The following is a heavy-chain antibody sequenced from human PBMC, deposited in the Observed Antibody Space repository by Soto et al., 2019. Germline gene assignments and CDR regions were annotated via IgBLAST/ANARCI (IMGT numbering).Heavy chain of an antibody. CDR3: ARQNWNVYFDY. V-gene: IGHV4-59*08. J-gene: IGHJ4*02. CDR2: IYYSGST. CDR1: GGSISSYY. Sequence: SETLSLTCTVSGGSISSYYWSWIRQPPGKGLEWIGYIYYSGSTNYNPSLKSRVTISVDTSKNQFSLKLSSVTAADTAVYYCARQNWNVYFDYWGQGTLVTVSS. D-gene: IGHD1-1*01.